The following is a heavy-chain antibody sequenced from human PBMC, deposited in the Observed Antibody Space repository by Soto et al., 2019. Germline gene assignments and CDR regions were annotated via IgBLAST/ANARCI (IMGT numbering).Heavy chain of an antibody. CDR3: ARQIGYCSGGSCGRLAESNWFDP. Sequence: SSETLSLTCTVSGGSISSGGYYWSWIRQHPGKGLEWIGYIYYSGSTYYNPSLKSRVTISVDTSKNQFSLKLSSVTAADTAVYYCARQIGYCSGGSCGRLAESNWFDPWGQGTLVTVSS. V-gene: IGHV4-31*03. CDR1: GGSISSGGYY. D-gene: IGHD2-15*01. J-gene: IGHJ5*02. CDR2: IYYSGST.